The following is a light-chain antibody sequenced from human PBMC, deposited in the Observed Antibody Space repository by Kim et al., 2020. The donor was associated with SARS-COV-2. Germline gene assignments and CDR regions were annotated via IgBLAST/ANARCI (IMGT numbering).Light chain of an antibody. CDR2: AAS. V-gene: IGKV3-15*01. J-gene: IGKJ2*01. CDR3: QQYSAWPYT. Sequence: CVSPRQRAPLSCRTSRTFIGDLAGYQQKPGQAPRLLIYAASTRATGVPARFSGSGSGTEFTLTISSLQSEDFAVYYCQQYSAWPYTFGQGTKLEIK. CDR1: RTFIGD.